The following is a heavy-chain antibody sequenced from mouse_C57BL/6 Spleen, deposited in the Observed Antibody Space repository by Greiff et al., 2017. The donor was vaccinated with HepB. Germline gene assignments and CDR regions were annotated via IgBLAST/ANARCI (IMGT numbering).Heavy chain of an antibody. CDR3: TSALDGYYGYYYSMDY. CDR1: GYTFTDYE. D-gene: IGHD2-3*01. J-gene: IGHJ4*01. Sequence: QVQLKQSGAELVRPGASVTLSCKASGYTFTDYEMHWVKQTPVHGLEWIGAIDPETGGTAYNQKFKGKAILTADKSSSTAYMELRSLTSEDSAVYFCTSALDGYYGYYYSMDYWGQGTSVTVSS. CDR2: IDPETGGT. V-gene: IGHV1-15*01.